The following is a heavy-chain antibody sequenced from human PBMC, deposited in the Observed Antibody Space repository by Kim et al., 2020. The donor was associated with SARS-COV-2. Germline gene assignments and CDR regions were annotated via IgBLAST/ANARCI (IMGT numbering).Heavy chain of an antibody. CDR2: INPNSGGT. J-gene: IGHJ6*03. V-gene: IGHV1-2*06. CDR1: GYTFTGYF. D-gene: IGHD3-10*01. CDR3: ARAGTTLHYYYHMDV. Sequence: ASVKVSCKASGYTFTGYFIHWVRRAPGQGLEWMGRINPNSGGTNYAQNFQGRVTMTRDTSINTAYMELTWLKSDDTAVYYCARAGTTLHYYYHMDVWGKGTTVTVSS.